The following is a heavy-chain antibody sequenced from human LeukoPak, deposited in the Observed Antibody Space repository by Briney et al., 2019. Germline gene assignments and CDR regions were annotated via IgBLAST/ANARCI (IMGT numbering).Heavy chain of an antibody. Sequence: PGGSLRLSCAASGFTFSSYAMSWVRQAPGKGLEWVSAISGSGGSTYYADSVKGRFTISRDNSKNTLYLQINSLRAEDTAVYYCAKAPGDVPGDSSGYYYGIWDYWGQGTLVTVSS. CDR2: ISGSGGST. J-gene: IGHJ4*02. V-gene: IGHV3-23*01. CDR3: AKAPGDVPGDSSGYYYGIWDY. D-gene: IGHD3-22*01. CDR1: GFTFSSYA.